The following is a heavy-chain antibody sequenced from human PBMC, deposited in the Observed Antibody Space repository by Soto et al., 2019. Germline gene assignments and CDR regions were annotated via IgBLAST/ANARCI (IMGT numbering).Heavy chain of an antibody. D-gene: IGHD4-4*01. J-gene: IGHJ4*02. CDR2: IYAAGST. V-gene: IGHV3-53*01. CDR1: GFTVSRHY. Sequence: GGSLRLSCAASGFTVSRHYISWVRQAPGKGLEWVSVIYAAGSTYYADSVKGRFTISRDNSKNIVYLQMDSLRAEGTAVYYCARKAGPTQFYYDSWGQGIRVTVSS. CDR3: ARKAGPTQFYYDS.